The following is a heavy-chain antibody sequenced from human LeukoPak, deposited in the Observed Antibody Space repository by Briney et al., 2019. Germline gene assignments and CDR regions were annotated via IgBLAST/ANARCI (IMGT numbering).Heavy chain of an antibody. CDR2: ISSSSSYI. Sequence: GGSLRLSCAASGFTFSSYSMNWVRQAPGKGLEWVSSISSSSSYIYYADSVKGRFTISRDNAKNSLYLQMNSLRAEDTAVYYCARVRQQLNSHRSYVFDYWGQGTLVTVSS. J-gene: IGHJ4*02. CDR3: ARVRQQLNSHRSYVFDY. CDR1: GFTFSSYS. V-gene: IGHV3-21*01. D-gene: IGHD6-13*01.